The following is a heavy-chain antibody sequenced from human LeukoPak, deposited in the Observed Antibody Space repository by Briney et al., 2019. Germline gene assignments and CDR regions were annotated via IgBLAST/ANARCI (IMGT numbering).Heavy chain of an antibody. CDR3: AKDTKWELNAYYIDY. J-gene: IGHJ4*02. D-gene: IGHD1-26*01. V-gene: IGHV3-74*01. Sequence: GGSLRLSCAASGFTFSSYWMHWVRQAPGKGLVWVSRINSDGSSTSYADSVKGRFTISRDKSKNTLSLQMNNLRVDDTAVYYCAKDTKWELNAYYIDYWGQGTLVTVSS. CDR1: GFTFSSYW. CDR2: INSDGSST.